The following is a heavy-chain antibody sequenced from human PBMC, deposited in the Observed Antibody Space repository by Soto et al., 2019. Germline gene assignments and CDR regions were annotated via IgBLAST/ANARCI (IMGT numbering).Heavy chain of an antibody. V-gene: IGHV1-18*01. CDR3: ARNRIGGFLEFSTYYYYGMDL. J-gene: IGHJ6*02. D-gene: IGHD3-3*01. CDR1: GYTFTSYG. Sequence: ASVKVSCKASGYTFTSYGISWVRQAPGQGLEWMGWISAYNGNTNYAQKLQGRVTMTTDTSTSTAYMELRSLRSDDTAVYYCARNRIGGFLEFSTYYYYGMDLWGQGSSVTGSS. CDR2: ISAYNGNT.